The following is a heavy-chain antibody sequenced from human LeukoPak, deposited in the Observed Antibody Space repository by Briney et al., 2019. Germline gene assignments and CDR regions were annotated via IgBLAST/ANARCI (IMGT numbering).Heavy chain of an antibody. CDR2: IKEDGSQK. J-gene: IGHJ4*02. D-gene: IGHD5-18*01. CDR1: GFTFSSYW. V-gene: IGHV3-7*04. Sequence: GGSLRLSCAASGFTFSSYWMSWVRQPPGKGLEWVSTIKEDGSQKYYVDSVKGRFTISRDNARNSLYLQMNTLRAEDTAVYYCARDRRNNYGYYFDYWGQGTLVTVSS. CDR3: ARDRRNNYGYYFDY.